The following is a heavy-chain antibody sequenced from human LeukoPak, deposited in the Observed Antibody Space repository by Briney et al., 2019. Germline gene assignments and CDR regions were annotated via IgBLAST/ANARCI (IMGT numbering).Heavy chain of an antibody. Sequence: QPGGSLRLSCTASGLTFTSYWMPWVRQAPGKGLVWVSHINMVGSHTTYADSVKGRFTISTDNAKSTLYLQLNSLRAEGTAVYYCATDDYRGLGYWGQGTLVTVSS. D-gene: IGHD4-11*01. CDR1: GLTFTSYW. CDR3: ATDDYRGLGY. CDR2: INMVGSHT. V-gene: IGHV3-74*01. J-gene: IGHJ4*02.